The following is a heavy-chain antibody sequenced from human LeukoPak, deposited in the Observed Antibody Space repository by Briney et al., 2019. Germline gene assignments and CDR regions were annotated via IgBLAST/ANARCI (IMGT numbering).Heavy chain of an antibody. CDR3: ARDRGDIVVVPAAKFDY. J-gene: IGHJ4*02. CDR1: GFTFSSYG. Sequence: GGSLRLSCAASGFTFSSYGMSWVRQAPGKGLEWVSSISSSSSYIYYADSVKGRFTISRDNAKNSLYLQMNSLRAEDTAVYYCARDRGDIVVVPAAKFDYWGQGTLVTVSS. CDR2: ISSSSSYI. D-gene: IGHD2-2*01. V-gene: IGHV3-21*01.